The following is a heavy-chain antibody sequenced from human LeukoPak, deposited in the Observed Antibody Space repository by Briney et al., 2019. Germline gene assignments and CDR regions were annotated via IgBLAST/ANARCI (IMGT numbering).Heavy chain of an antibody. Sequence: GRSLRLSCAASGFTFDDYAMHWVRQAPEKALEWVSGISWNSGSIGYADSVKGRFTISRDNAKNSLYLQMNSLRAEDTALYYCAKDGGATPYYFDYWGQGTLVTVSS. CDR3: AKDGGATPYYFDY. J-gene: IGHJ4*02. V-gene: IGHV3-9*01. CDR1: GFTFDDYA. CDR2: ISWNSGSI. D-gene: IGHD1-26*01.